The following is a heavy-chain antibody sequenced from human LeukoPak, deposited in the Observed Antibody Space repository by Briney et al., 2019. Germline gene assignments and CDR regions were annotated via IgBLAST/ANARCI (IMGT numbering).Heavy chain of an antibody. Sequence: GGSLRLSCAGSGSTFSNAWMSWVRQAPGKGLEWVGRIKSEPDGGTTDYAAPVKGKFTISRDDSKNTLYLQMNSLRAEDTALYYCTTDDRGYSYAPRYWGQGTLVTVSS. CDR1: GSTFSNAW. CDR3: TTDDRGYSYAPRY. J-gene: IGHJ4*02. CDR2: IKSEPDGGTT. V-gene: IGHV3-15*01. D-gene: IGHD5-18*01.